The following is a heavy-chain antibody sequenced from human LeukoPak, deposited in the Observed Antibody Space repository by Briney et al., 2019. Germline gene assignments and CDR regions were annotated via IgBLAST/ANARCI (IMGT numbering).Heavy chain of an antibody. D-gene: IGHD3-22*01. CDR3: ARSALSGYYLNWFDP. CDR1: GGSISSYY. V-gene: IGHV4-59*01. Sequence: SATLSLTCTVSGGSISSYYWSWIRQPPGKGLEWIGYIYYSGSTNYNPSLKSRVTISVDTSKNQFSLKLSSVTAADTAVYYCARSALSGYYLNWFDPWGQGTLVTVSS. J-gene: IGHJ5*02. CDR2: IYYSGST.